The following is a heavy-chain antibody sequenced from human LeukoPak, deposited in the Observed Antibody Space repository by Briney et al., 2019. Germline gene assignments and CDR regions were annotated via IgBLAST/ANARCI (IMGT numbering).Heavy chain of an antibody. V-gene: IGHV4-39*01. CDR3: ARHRFAYYDFWSGYYPKNGVFDI. CDR1: GGSISSSSSY. Sequence: PSETLSLTCTVSGGSISSSSSYRGWIRQPPGKGLEWIGSIYYSGSTYYNPSLKSRVTISVDTSKNHFSLKLSSVPAADTAVYYCARHRFAYYDFWSGYYPKNGVFDIWGQGTMVSVSS. CDR2: IYYSGST. J-gene: IGHJ3*02. D-gene: IGHD3-3*01.